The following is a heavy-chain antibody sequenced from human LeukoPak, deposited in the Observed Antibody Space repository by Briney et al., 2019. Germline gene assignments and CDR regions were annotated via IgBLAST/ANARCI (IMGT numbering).Heavy chain of an antibody. CDR2: ISSGSTYI. CDR1: GFSFSTYY. J-gene: IGHJ6*02. CDR3: ASFKMDV. Sequence: GGSLRLSCVVSGFSFSTYYVNWVRRAPGKGLEWVSCISSGSTYIFYADSVKGRFTISRDNAENSLYLQMNSLRAEDTAVYYCASFKMDVWGQGTTVTVSS. V-gene: IGHV3-21*01.